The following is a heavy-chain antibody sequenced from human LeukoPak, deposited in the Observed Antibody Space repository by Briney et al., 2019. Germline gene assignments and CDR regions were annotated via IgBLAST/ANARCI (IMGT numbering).Heavy chain of an antibody. CDR3: AKHSSSWHYFDY. V-gene: IGHV3-23*01. CDR2: ISGSGSGT. J-gene: IGHJ4*02. Sequence: PGGSLRLSCAASGFTFSTYGMSWVRQAPGKGLEWVSAISGSGSGTYFADSVKGRFTISRDNSKNTLYLQMNSLRAEDTAVYYCAKHSSSWHYFDYWGQGTLVTVSS. CDR1: GFTFSTYG. D-gene: IGHD6-13*01.